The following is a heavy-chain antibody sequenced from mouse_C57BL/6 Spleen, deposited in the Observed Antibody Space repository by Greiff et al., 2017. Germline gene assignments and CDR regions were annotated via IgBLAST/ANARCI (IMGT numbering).Heavy chain of an antibody. J-gene: IGHJ3*01. D-gene: IGHD3-3*01. V-gene: IGHV5-9-1*02. Sequence: EVKLMESGEGLVKPGGSLQLSCAASGFTFSSYAMSWVRQTPEKRLEWVAYISSGGDYIYYADTVTGRFTISRDNARNTLYLQMSSLKSEDTAMYYCTRAREGTSGAWFAYWGQGTLVTVSA. CDR3: TRAREGTSGAWFAY. CDR1: GFTFSSYA. CDR2: ISSGGDYI.